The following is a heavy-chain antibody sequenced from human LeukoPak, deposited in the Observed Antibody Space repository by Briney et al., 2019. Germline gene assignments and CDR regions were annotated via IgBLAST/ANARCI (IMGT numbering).Heavy chain of an antibody. D-gene: IGHD2-2*01. V-gene: IGHV3-21*01. J-gene: IGHJ6*03. CDR3: ARAPTDVVVFPAANPGGYYYYMDV. CDR1: GFTFSSYS. CDR2: ISSSSSYI. Sequence: GGSLRLSCAASGFTFSSYSMNWVRQAPGKGLEWVSSISSSSSYIYYADSLKGRFTISRDNAKNSLYLQMNSLRAEDTAVYYCARAPTDVVVFPAANPGGYYYYMDVWGKGTTVTVSS.